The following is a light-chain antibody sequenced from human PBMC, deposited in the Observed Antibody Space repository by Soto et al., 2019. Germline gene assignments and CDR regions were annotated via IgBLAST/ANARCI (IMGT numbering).Light chain of an antibody. CDR3: AAWDDSLNGLV. V-gene: IGLV1-44*01. CDR1: SSNIGSNT. J-gene: IGLJ1*01. CDR2: NNN. Sequence: QAVVTQPPSASGTPGQRVTISCSGNSSNIGSNTVNWYQQLPGTAPKLLIYNNNQRPSGVPDRFSGSKSGTSASLAISGLQSEDEADYYCAAWDDSLNGLVFGTGTKLTVL.